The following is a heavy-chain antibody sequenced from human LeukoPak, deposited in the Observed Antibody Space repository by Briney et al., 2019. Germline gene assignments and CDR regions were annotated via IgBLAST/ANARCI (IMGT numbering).Heavy chain of an antibody. J-gene: IGHJ6*02. V-gene: IGHV3-23*01. D-gene: IGHD4-17*01. Sequence: GGSLRLSCAASEFTFSNYAMNWVRQAPGKGLEWVSGISGGGGSTYYADSVKGRFTISRDNSKNTLYLQMNSLRAEDTAVYYCAKKSTTVTGGMDVWGQGTTVTVSS. CDR1: EFTFSNYA. CDR3: AKKSTTVTGGMDV. CDR2: ISGGGGST.